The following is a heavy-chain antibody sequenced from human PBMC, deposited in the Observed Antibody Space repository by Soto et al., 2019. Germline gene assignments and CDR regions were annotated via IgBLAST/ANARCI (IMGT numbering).Heavy chain of an antibody. J-gene: IGHJ4*02. Sequence: GGSVEGYFQASGYAFTSYGISLVRQAPGQGLEWMGWISAYNGNTNYAQKLQGRVTMTTDTSTSTAYMELRSLRSDETAVYYCARGSLFYSYWGQGTLVTVSS. D-gene: IGHD4-4*01. CDR1: GYAFTSYG. CDR3: ARGSLFYSY. CDR2: ISAYNGNT. V-gene: IGHV1-18*04.